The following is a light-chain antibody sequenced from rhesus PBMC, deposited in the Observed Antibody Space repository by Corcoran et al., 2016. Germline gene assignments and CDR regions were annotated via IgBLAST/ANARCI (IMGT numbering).Light chain of an antibody. CDR3: MQTLQAPYS. V-gene: IGKV2-78*01. Sequence: DIVMTQTPLSLPVTPGEPASISCRSSQSLLDSDGYTHLHWYLQKPGQSPQLLIYLVSHRASGVPDRFSGRGSGTDFTLKISGMEAEDVGVYYCMQTLQAPYSFGQGTKVEIK. CDR2: LVS. J-gene: IGKJ2*01. CDR1: QSLLDSDGYTH.